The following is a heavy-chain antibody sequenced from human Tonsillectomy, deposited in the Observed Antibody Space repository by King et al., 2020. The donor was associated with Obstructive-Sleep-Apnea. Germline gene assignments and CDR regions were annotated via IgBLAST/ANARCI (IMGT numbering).Heavy chain of an antibody. CDR1: GYTFTSYG. V-gene: IGHV1-18*01. Sequence: QLVQSGAEVKKPGASVKVSCKASGYTFTSYGISWVRQALGQGLEWMGWISADNGNTNYAQKLQGRVTMTTDTSTSTAYMELRSLRSDDTAVYYCARDMCKLLWFGEVIDYWGQGTLVTVSS. D-gene: IGHD3-10*01. CDR2: ISADNGNT. CDR3: ARDMCKLLWFGEVIDY. J-gene: IGHJ4*02.